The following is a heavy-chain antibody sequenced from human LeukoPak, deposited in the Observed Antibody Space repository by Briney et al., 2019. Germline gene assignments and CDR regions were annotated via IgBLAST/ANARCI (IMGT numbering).Heavy chain of an antibody. CDR1: GFIFSTYG. CDR3: AKSTTVTQRGYFDY. D-gene: IGHD4-17*01. Sequence: GGSLRLSCAASGFIFSTYGMYWVRQAPGKGLEWVAFIRHDGSIKNCADSVKGRSTISRDNSKNTLYLQMNSLRAEDTAVYYCAKSTTVTQRGYFDYWGQGTLVTVSS. CDR2: IRHDGSIK. V-gene: IGHV3-30*02. J-gene: IGHJ4*02.